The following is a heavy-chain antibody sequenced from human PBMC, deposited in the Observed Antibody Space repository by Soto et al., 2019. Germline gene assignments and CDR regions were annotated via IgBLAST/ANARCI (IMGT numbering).Heavy chain of an antibody. V-gene: IGHV4-34*01. CDR2: INHSGST. CDR1: GGSFSGYY. D-gene: IGHD3-10*01. CDR3: ASRIITMGRAVDAFDI. Sequence: SETLSLTCAVYGGSFSGYYWSWIRQPAGKGLEWIGEINHSGSTNYNPSLKSRVTISVDTSKNQFSLKLSCVTAADTAVYYCASRIITMGRAVDAFDIWGKGRMVTVSS. J-gene: IGHJ3*02.